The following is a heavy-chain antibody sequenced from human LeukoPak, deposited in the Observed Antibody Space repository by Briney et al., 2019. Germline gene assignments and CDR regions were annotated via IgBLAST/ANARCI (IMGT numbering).Heavy chain of an antibody. Sequence: PRGSLRLSCAASGFTFSSYAMYWVRQAPGKGLEWVSGISGSGGGTYYADSVKGRFTISRDNSKNTVYLQMNSLRAEDTAVYYCAKLVGATTDFDYWGQGTLVTVSS. J-gene: IGHJ4*02. CDR3: AKLVGATTDFDY. CDR2: ISGSGGGT. CDR1: GFTFSSYA. D-gene: IGHD1-26*01. V-gene: IGHV3-23*01.